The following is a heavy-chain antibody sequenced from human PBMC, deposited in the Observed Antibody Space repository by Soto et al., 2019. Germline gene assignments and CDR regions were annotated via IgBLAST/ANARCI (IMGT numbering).Heavy chain of an antibody. V-gene: IGHV3-33*01. Sequence: GGSLRLSCAASGFTFSSYGMHWVRQAPGKGLEWVAVIWYDGSNKYYADSVKGRFTISRDNSKNTLYLQMNSLRAEDTAVYYCARDKSITIFGVVPDAFDIWGQGTMVTVSS. CDR2: IWYDGSNK. D-gene: IGHD3-3*01. CDR3: ARDKSITIFGVVPDAFDI. CDR1: GFTFSSYG. J-gene: IGHJ3*02.